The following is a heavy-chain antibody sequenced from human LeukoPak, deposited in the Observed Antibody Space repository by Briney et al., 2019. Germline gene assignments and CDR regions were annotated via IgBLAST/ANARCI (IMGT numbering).Heavy chain of an antibody. CDR3: TTGILGWEAWYYFDY. J-gene: IGHJ4*02. CDR1: GFTFSNAW. V-gene: IGHV3-15*01. CDR2: IKSKTDGGTT. Sequence: GGSLRLSCAASGFTFSNAWMSWVRQAPGKGLEWVGRIKSKTDGGTTDYAAPVKGRFTISRDDSKNTLYLQMNSLKTEDTAVYYCTTGILGWEAWYYFDYWGQGTLVTVSS. D-gene: IGHD1-26*01.